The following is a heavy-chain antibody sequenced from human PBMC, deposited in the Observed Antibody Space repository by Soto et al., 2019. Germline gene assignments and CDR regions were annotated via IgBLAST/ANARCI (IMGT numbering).Heavy chain of an antibody. CDR2: INPNSGGT. CDR3: ARGAMGRGEGIWWFDP. D-gene: IGHD3-10*01. Sequence: QVQLVQSGAEVKKPGASVKVSCKASGYTFTGYYMHWVRQAPGQGLEWMGWINPNSGGTNYAQKCQGWVTMTRDTSSSTAHMEQRRLRSDDTAVYYCARGAMGRGEGIWWFDPWGQGTLVTLAS. J-gene: IGHJ5*02. CDR1: GYTFTGYY. V-gene: IGHV1-2*04.